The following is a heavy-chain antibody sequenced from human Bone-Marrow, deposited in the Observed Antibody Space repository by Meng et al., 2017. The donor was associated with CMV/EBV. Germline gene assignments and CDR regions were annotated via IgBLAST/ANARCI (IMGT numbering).Heavy chain of an antibody. CDR2: IRSKAYGGTT. J-gene: IGHJ6*02. D-gene: IGHD2-2*01. Sequence: GGSLRLSCTASGFTFGDYAMSWVRQAPGKGLEWVGFIRSKAYGGTTEYAASVKGRFTISRDNAKNSLYLQMNSLRAEDTAVYYCARYCSSTSCPSGYYYYYYGMDVWGQGTTVTVSS. V-gene: IGHV3-49*04. CDR1: GFTFGDYA. CDR3: ARYCSSTSCPSGYYYYYYGMDV.